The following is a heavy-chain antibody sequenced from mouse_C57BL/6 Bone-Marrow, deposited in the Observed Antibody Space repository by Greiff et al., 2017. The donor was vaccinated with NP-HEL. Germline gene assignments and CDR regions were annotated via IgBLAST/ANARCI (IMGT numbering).Heavy chain of an antibody. J-gene: IGHJ4*01. CDR2: ISSGGDYI. CDR1: GFTFSSYA. V-gene: IGHV5-9-1*02. Sequence: EVQGVESGEGLVKPGGSLKLSCAASGFTFSSYAMSWVRQTPEKRLEWVAYISSGGDYIYYADTVKGRFTISRDNARNTLYLQMSSLKSEDTAMYYCTREDIKDYAMDYWGQGTSVTVSS. CDR3: TREDIKDYAMDY.